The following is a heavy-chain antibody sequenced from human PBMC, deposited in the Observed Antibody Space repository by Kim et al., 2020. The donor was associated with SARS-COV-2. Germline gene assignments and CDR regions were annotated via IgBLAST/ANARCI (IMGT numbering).Heavy chain of an antibody. CDR3: ARDRSLKD. CDR1: TITFSNFY. Sequence: GGSLRLSCTDSTITFSNFYMNWIRQAPGRGLEWISHISNTGTTTYYADSVKGRFTISRDNARNSVYLQMNSLRAEDTALYYCARDRSLKDWGQGTLVTFS. V-gene: IGHV3-11*04. CDR2: ISNTGTTT. J-gene: IGHJ4*02.